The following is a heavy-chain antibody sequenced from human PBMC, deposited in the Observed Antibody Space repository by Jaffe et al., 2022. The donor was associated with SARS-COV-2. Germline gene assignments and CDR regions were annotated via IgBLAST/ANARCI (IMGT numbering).Heavy chain of an antibody. CDR1: GGSISSGDYY. CDR2: IYYSGST. CDR3: ARAPGYGDYVGNRGYYYYYGMDV. D-gene: IGHD4-17*01. J-gene: IGHJ6*02. Sequence: QVQLQESGPGLVKPSQTLSLTCTVSGGSISSGDYYWSWIRQPPGKGLEWIGYIYYSGSTYYNPSLKSRVTISVDTSKNQFSLKLSSVTAADTAVYYCARAPGYGDYVGNRGYYYYYGMDVWGQGTTVTVSS. V-gene: IGHV4-30-4*01.